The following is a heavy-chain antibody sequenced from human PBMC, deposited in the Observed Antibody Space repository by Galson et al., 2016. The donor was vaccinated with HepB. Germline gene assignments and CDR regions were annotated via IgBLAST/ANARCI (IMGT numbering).Heavy chain of an antibody. J-gene: IGHJ5*01. Sequence: SETLSLTCAVSGASINSSNWWTWFRQAPEKGLEWIGEIYHTGTSNNNPSLLSRFSMSIDNSRNHFSLNLNSVTAADTAVCYCARASVVPGARMVFDSWGQGILVTVSS. CDR3: ARASVVPGARMVFDS. D-gene: IGHD2-2*01. CDR1: GASINSSNW. CDR2: IYHTGTS. V-gene: IGHV4-4*02.